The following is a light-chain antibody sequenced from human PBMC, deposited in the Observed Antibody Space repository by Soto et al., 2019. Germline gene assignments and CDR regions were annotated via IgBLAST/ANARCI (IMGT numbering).Light chain of an antibody. CDR1: QSVSSN. CDR3: QRYKNWPL. Sequence: EKVMTQSESTLSESPGDRAQVSCRASQSVSSNLAWYQQKPGQAPRLLIYGASARVTGIPARISGSGSGTEFTLTISSLQSEDFAVYYCQRYKNWPLFGQGTRLAI. V-gene: IGKV3-15*01. J-gene: IGKJ5*01. CDR2: GAS.